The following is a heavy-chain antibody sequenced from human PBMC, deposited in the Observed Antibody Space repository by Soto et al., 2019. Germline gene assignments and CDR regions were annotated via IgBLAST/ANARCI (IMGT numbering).Heavy chain of an antibody. Sequence: QVQLVESGGGVVQPGRSLRLSCAASGLTFSSYGMHWVRQAPSKGLEWVAVISYDGSNKYYADSVKGRFTISRDNSKNTLYLQMNSLRAEDTAVYYCAKDRRPNYYYGMDVWGQGTTVTVSS. J-gene: IGHJ6*02. CDR2: ISYDGSNK. D-gene: IGHD6-25*01. CDR1: GLTFSSYG. CDR3: AKDRRPNYYYGMDV. V-gene: IGHV3-30*18.